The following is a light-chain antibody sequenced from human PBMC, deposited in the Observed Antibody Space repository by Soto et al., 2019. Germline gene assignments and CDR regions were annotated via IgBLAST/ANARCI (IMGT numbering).Light chain of an antibody. CDR1: QGISAW. CDR3: QQYSSFWDT. Sequence: DIQMTQSPSTLSASVGDRVTITCRASQGISAWLAWYQQKPGKAPKLLIFDASTLQSGVPSRFSGSGSGTDFTLTISSLQPDDFASYYCQQYSSFWDTVGQGTKLEIK. J-gene: IGKJ2*01. V-gene: IGKV1-5*01. CDR2: DAS.